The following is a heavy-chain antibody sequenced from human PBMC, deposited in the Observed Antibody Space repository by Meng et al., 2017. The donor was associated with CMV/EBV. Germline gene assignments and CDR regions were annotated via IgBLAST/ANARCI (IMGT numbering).Heavy chain of an antibody. V-gene: IGHV1-69*06. CDR3: ARGRAEYSGYDEFDY. CDR2: IIPIFGTA. J-gene: IGHJ4*02. CDR1: GGTFSSYA. Sequence: SGGTFSSYAISWVRQAPGQGLEWIGGIIPIFGTANYAQKFQGRVTITADKSTSTAYMELSSLRSEDTAVYYCARGRAEYSGYDEFDYWGQGTLVTVSS. D-gene: IGHD5-12*01.